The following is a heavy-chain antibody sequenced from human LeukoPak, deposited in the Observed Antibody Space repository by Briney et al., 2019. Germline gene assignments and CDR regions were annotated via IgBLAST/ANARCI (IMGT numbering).Heavy chain of an antibody. J-gene: IGHJ3*02. CDR2: SSAYNGKT. Sequence: ASVKVSCKASGYTFISYGINRVRQAPGQGLEWMGWSSAYNGKTNYAQKLQDRLTMTTDTSTSTAYMELRRLRSDDTAVYYCARGRALYDDFWSGYSPDAFDIWGQGTMVTVSS. CDR1: GYTFISYG. D-gene: IGHD3-3*01. CDR3: ARGRALYDDFWSGYSPDAFDI. V-gene: IGHV1-18*01.